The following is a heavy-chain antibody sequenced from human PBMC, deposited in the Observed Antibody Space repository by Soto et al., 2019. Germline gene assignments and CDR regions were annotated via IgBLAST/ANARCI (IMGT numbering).Heavy chain of an antibody. V-gene: IGHV4-4*02. CDR2: IYHTGTT. Sequence: QVQLQESGPGLVNPSGTLSLTCAVSGASINRDNWWTWVRQPPGKGLEWIGDIYHTGTTNYDSSLKSRATISIDESKNHFSLILNSVTAADTAVYYCAGSVHFWGQGTLVAVSS. CDR3: AGSVHF. CDR1: GASINRDNW. J-gene: IGHJ4*02. D-gene: IGHD3-10*01.